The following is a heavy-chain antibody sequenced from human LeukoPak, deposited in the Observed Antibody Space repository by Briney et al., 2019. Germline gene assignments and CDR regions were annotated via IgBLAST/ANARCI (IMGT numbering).Heavy chain of an antibody. CDR3: ASPSTYYYDSSGSQNAFDI. V-gene: IGHV4-39*01. J-gene: IGHJ3*02. CDR1: GGFISSSSYY. Sequence: SETLSLTCTVSGGFISSSSYYWGWIRQPPGKGLEWIGSIYYSGSTYYNPSLKSRVTISVDTSKNQFSLKLSSVTAADTAVYYCASPSTYYYDSSGSQNAFDIWGQGTMVTVSS. CDR2: IYYSGST. D-gene: IGHD3-22*01.